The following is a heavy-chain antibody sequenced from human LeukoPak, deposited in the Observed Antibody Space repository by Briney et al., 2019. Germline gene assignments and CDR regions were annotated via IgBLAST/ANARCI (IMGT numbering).Heavy chain of an antibody. J-gene: IGHJ6*03. Sequence: GGSLRLSCAASGFTFSSYAMHWVRQAPGKGLEWVSAISGSGGSTYYADSVKGRFTISRDNSKNTLYLQMNSLRAEDTAVYFCAKGSKAVLFTRDHYMDVWGKGTTVTISS. CDR1: GFTFSSYA. V-gene: IGHV3-23*01. CDR3: AKGSKAVLFTRDHYMDV. CDR2: ISGSGGST. D-gene: IGHD6-19*01.